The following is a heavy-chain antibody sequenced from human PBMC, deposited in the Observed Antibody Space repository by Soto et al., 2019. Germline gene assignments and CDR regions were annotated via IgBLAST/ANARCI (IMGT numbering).Heavy chain of an antibody. CDR2: ISYDGSNK. D-gene: IGHD1-26*01. CDR3: VKGSYSGRYSDFDC. V-gene: IGHV3-30*18. CDR1: GFTFSSYG. Sequence: GGSLRLSCAASGFTFSSYGMFWVRQAPGRGLEWVAFISYDGSNKCSDSVKGRFTISRDNSKNTLYLQMNSLRAEDTAVYYCVKGSYSGRYSDFDCWGQGTLVTVSS. J-gene: IGHJ4*02.